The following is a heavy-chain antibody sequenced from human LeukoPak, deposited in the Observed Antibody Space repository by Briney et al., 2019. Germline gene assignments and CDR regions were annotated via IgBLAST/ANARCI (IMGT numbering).Heavy chain of an antibody. D-gene: IGHD3-3*01. V-gene: IGHV3-74*01. CDR1: GLTFSSHW. CDR2: ITNDGSCT. Sequence: GGSLRLSCAASGLTFSSHWMHWVRQAPGKGLVWVSRITNDGSCTTYADSVKGRFTISRDNAKNMLYLQVNSLRAEDTAVYYCVKDFGRIRGTPDSWGQGTLVTVSS. J-gene: IGHJ4*02. CDR3: VKDFGRIRGTPDS.